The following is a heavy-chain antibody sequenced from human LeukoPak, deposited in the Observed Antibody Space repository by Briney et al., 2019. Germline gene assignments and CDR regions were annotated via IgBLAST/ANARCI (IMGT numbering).Heavy chain of an antibody. D-gene: IGHD6-13*01. V-gene: IGHV4-59*08. CDR1: GVSISSYY. CDR2: IYYSGST. CDR3: ATLSQYSSSWYYFDY. J-gene: IGHJ4*02. Sequence: PSETLSLTCTVSGVSISSYYWSWIRQPPGKGLEWMGYIYYSGSTNYNPSLKSRVTISVDTSKNQFSLKLSSVTAADTAVYYCATLSQYSSSWYYFDYWGQGTLVTVSS.